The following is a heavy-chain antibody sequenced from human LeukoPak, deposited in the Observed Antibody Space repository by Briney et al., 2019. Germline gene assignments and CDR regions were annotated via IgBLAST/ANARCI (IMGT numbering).Heavy chain of an antibody. CDR1: GFTFSSYA. Sequence: GGSLRLSCAASGFTFSSYAMHWVRQAPGKGLEWVASIREDGSETYPADSVRGRFTFSRDNAKNSLYLQMSSPRAEDTAVYYCVRSSDMTGDLHDAFDIWGRGTLVTVSS. J-gene: IGHJ3*02. V-gene: IGHV3-7*01. CDR3: VRSSDMTGDLHDAFDI. D-gene: IGHD7-27*01. CDR2: IREDGSET.